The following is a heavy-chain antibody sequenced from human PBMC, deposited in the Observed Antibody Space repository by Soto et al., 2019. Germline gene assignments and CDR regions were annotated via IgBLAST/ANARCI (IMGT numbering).Heavy chain of an antibody. D-gene: IGHD2-2*01. J-gene: IGHJ4*02. V-gene: IGHV3-15*07. CDR3: TTHIVVVPAANIWFGEYHDY. Sequence: GGSLRLSCAASGFTFSNAWMNWVRQAPGKGLEWVGRIKSKTDGGTTDYAAPVKGRFTISRDDSKNTLYLQMNSLKTEDTAVYYCTTHIVVVPAANIWFGEYHDYWGQGTLVTVSS. CDR1: GFTFSNAW. CDR2: IKSKTDGGTT.